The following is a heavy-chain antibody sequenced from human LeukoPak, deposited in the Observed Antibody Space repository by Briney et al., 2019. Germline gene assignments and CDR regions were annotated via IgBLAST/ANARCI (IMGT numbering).Heavy chain of an antibody. V-gene: IGHV4-39*07. J-gene: IGHJ4*02. D-gene: IGHD3-10*01. CDR3: ARGTNYYYGSGSYFDY. CDR2: IYYSGST. CDR1: GGSISSSSYY. Sequence: PSETLSLTCTVSGGSISSSSYYWGWIRQPPGKGLEWIGSIYYSGSTYYNPSLKSRVTISVDTSKNQFSLKLSSVTAADTAVYYCARGTNYYYGSGSYFDYWGQGTLVTVSS.